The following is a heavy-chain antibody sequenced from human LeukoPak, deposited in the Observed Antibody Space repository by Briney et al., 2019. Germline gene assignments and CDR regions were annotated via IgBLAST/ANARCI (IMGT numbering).Heavy chain of an antibody. CDR2: IRYDGSNK. D-gene: IGHD6-19*01. CDR3: ANAQWLRDY. Sequence: GGSLRLSCAASGFTFSNYAIHWVRQAPGKGLEWVAFIRYDGSNKYYADSVKGRFTISRDNSKNTLYLQMNSLRAEDTAVYYCANAQWLRDYWGQGTLVTVSS. J-gene: IGHJ4*02. V-gene: IGHV3-30*02. CDR1: GFTFSNYA.